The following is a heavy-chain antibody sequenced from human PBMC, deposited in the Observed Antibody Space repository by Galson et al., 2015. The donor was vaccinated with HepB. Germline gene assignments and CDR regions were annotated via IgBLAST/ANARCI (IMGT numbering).Heavy chain of an antibody. CDR2: INPNSGGT. CDR1: GYTFTGYY. D-gene: IGHD3-22*01. Sequence: SVKVSCKASGYTFTGYYMHWVRQAPGQGLEWMGWINPNSGGTNYAQKFQGWVTMTRDTSISTAYMELSRLRSDDTAVYYCARDSYYDSSGYYHYYYGMDVWGQGTTVTVSS. CDR3: ARDSYYDSSGYYHYYYGMDV. V-gene: IGHV1-2*04. J-gene: IGHJ6*02.